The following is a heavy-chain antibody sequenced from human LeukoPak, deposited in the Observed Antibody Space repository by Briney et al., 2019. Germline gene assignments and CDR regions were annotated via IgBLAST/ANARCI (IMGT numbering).Heavy chain of an antibody. Sequence: GGSLRLSCAATGFTFRTYAMNWVRQAPGKGLEWVSMIYPNGNTFYTDSVKGRFTISRDNSKNTLDLQMSSLRAEDTAVYYCARRGHGYGSPFDYWGQGTLVTVSS. CDR1: GFTFRTYA. J-gene: IGHJ4*02. V-gene: IGHV3-66*04. D-gene: IGHD3-10*01. CDR2: IYPNGNT. CDR3: ARRGHGYGSPFDY.